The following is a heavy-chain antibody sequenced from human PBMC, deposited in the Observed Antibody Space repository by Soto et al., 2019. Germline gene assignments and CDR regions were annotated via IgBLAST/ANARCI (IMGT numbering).Heavy chain of an antibody. CDR3: TREHSSSWRFDY. Sequence: QVQLVQSGAEVKKPGASVKVSCKASGYTFTSYDINWVRQATGQGLEWMGWMNPNSGNTGYAQKFKGRVTMTRNTSISTAYMERSSLRSEDTAVYYCTREHSSSWRFDYWGQGNLVTLSS. V-gene: IGHV1-8*01. CDR1: GYTFTSYD. J-gene: IGHJ4*02. CDR2: MNPNSGNT. D-gene: IGHD6-13*01.